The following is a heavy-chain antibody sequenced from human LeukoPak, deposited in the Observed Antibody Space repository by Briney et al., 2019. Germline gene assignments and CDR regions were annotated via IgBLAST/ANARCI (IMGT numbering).Heavy chain of an antibody. V-gene: IGHV3-49*04. CDR1: GFTFGDHA. CDR3: TRGPTGRWLYYGMDV. D-gene: IGHD5-24*01. CDR2: IRSKGYGGTT. J-gene: IGHJ6*02. Sequence: GGSLRLSCITSGFTFGDHAMSWVRQAPGKGLDWVGFIRSKGYGGTTEYAASVKGRFTISRDDSKSIAYLQMNSLKSEDTAVYYCTRGPTGRWLYYGMDVWGQGTTVIV.